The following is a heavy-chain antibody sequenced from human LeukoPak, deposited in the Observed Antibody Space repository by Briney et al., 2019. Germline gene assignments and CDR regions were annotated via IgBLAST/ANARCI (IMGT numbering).Heavy chain of an antibody. D-gene: IGHD4-17*01. CDR3: ARAGGSTVSHSDY. V-gene: IGHV3-21*01. CDR2: ISSSTSYI. J-gene: IGHJ4*02. Sequence: GGSLGLSCAASGFTFSSYSMNWIRQAPGKGLEWVSSISSSTSYIYYADSVKGRFTISKDNAKNSLYLQMNSLRAEDTAVYYCARAGGSTVSHSDYWGQGTLVTVSS. CDR1: GFTFSSYS.